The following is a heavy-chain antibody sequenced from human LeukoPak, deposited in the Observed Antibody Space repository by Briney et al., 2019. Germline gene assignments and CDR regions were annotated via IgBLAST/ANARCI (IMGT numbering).Heavy chain of an antibody. D-gene: IGHD6-19*01. V-gene: IGHV4-59*12. CDR2: IFYSGST. CDR1: GGSIEYYY. CDR3: GSSGWYGDYYFDY. J-gene: IGHJ4*02. Sequence: SETLSLTCAVSGGSIEYYYWSWIRQPPGKGLEWIGYIFYSGSTNYNPSLKSRVTISVDTSKNQFSLKLSSVTAADTAVYYCGSSGWYGDYYFDYWGQGTLVTVSS.